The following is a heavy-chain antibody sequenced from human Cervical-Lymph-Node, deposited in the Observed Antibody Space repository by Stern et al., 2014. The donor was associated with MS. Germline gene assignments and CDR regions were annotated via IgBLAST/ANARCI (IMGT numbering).Heavy chain of an antibody. CDR2: IIPKFGTT. CDR1: GGIFSSDV. V-gene: IGHV1-69*01. CDR3: ATTFR. Sequence: QVQLVQSGAEVKKPGSSGKVSCKASGGIFSSDVINWVRQAPGQGLDWMGGIIPKFGTTKYAQKFQDRVKITADESMTTAYMDLSSLRSEDTALYYCATTFRWGQGTLITVSS. D-gene: IGHD3-10*01. J-gene: IGHJ4*02.